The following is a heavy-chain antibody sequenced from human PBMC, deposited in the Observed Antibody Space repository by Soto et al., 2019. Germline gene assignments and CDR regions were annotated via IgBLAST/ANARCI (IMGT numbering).Heavy chain of an antibody. Sequence: ASVKVSCKASGYTFTGYYMHWVRQAPGQGLEWMGWINPNSGGTNYAQKFQGWVTMTRDTSISTAYMELSRLRSDDTAVYYCARGNDGYSSGWYYYYYGMDVWGQGTTVTVSS. CDR1: GYTFTGYY. V-gene: IGHV1-2*04. J-gene: IGHJ6*02. CDR3: ARGNDGYSSGWYYYYYGMDV. CDR2: INPNSGGT. D-gene: IGHD6-19*01.